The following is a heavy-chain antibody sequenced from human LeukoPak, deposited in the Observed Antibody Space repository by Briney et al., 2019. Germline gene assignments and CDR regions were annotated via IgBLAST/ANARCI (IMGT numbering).Heavy chain of an antibody. Sequence: SGPALVKPTQTLTLTCTFSGFSLITSGMCVSWIRQPPGKALEWLALIDWVDDKYYSTSLKTRLTISKDTFKNQVVLTMTNMDPVDTATYYCARISAYGDYYFDYWGQGTLVTVSS. CDR2: IDWVDDK. J-gene: IGHJ4*02. D-gene: IGHD4-17*01. CDR3: ARISAYGDYYFDY. CDR1: GFSLITSGMC. V-gene: IGHV2-70*01.